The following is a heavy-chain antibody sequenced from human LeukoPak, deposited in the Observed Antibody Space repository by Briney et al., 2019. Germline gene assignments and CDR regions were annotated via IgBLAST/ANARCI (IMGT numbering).Heavy chain of an antibody. Sequence: PGGSLRLSCVASGITFSSYSMNWVRQAPGKGLEWVSYISSSSSTIYYADSVKGRFTISRDDPHNTLYLQMNSLRAEDTAVYFCARGGVDYYGSGTYYLMYYFDYWGQGALVTVSS. V-gene: IGHV3-48*01. CDR1: GITFSSYS. J-gene: IGHJ4*02. CDR2: ISSSSSTI. CDR3: ARGGVDYYGSGTYYLMYYFDY. D-gene: IGHD3-10*01.